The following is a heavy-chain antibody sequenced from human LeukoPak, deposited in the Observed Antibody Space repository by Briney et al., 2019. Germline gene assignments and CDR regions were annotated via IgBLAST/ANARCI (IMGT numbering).Heavy chain of an antibody. CDR1: GGSISSSSYY. J-gene: IGHJ5*02. CDR2: IYYSGST. CDR3: ASTIAVAGTAWFDP. Sequence: PSETLSLTCTVSGGSISSSSYYWGWIRQPPGKGLEWIGSIYYSGSTYYNPSLKSRVTISVDTSKNQFSLKLSSVNAADTAVYYCASTIAVAGTAWFDPWGQGTLVTVSS. D-gene: IGHD6-19*01. V-gene: IGHV4-39*01.